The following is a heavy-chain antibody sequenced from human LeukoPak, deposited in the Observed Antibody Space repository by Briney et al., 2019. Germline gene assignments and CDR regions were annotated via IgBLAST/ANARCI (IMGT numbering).Heavy chain of an antibody. CDR2: FDPEDGET. V-gene: IGHV1-24*01. D-gene: IGHD3-22*01. Sequence: ASVKVSCKVSGYSLSELSMHWVRQAPGKGLEWMGLGGFDPEDGETIYAQKLQGRVTMTTDTSTSTAYMELRSLRSDDTAVYYCARVGYYTNNGSLHFDYWGQGTLVTVSS. CDR1: GYSLSELS. J-gene: IGHJ4*02. CDR3: ARVGYYTNNGSLHFDY.